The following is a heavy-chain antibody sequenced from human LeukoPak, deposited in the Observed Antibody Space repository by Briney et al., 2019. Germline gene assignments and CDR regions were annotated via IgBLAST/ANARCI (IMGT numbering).Heavy chain of an antibody. J-gene: IGHJ3*02. Sequence: GASVKVSCKTSGYTFTSYSITWVRQAPGQGLEWMGWISAYNGNTNYAQKLQGRVTMTTDTSTSTAYMELRSLRSDDTAVYYCARGKGSSPPPTDAFDIWGQGTMVTVSS. CDR3: ARGKGSSPPPTDAFDI. V-gene: IGHV1-18*01. D-gene: IGHD6-13*01. CDR2: ISAYNGNT. CDR1: GYTFTSYS.